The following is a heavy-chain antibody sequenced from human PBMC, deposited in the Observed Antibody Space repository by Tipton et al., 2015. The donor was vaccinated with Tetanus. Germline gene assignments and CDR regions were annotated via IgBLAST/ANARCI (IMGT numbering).Heavy chain of an antibody. Sequence: LRLSCTVSGGSINSPDYSWGWIRQPPGKGLEWIGYIYQSGSTSYNPSLATRVTITADKSKNQFCLNLRSVTAADTAVYYCAKGRATSLHDYWGQGTLVTVSS. CDR1: GGSINSPDYS. CDR3: AKGRATSLHDY. J-gene: IGHJ4*02. D-gene: IGHD5-12*01. CDR2: IYQSGST. V-gene: IGHV4-30-2*01.